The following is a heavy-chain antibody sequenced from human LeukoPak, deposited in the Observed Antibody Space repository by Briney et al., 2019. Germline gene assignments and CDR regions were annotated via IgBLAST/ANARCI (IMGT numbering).Heavy chain of an antibody. CDR2: ISTTGGST. V-gene: IGHV3-64*01. CDR1: GFTFSTYA. CDR3: ARALSYSTGWLPFDY. Sequence: GGSLRLSCAASGFTFSTYAMHWVRQAPGKGLEYVSAISTTGGSTYYANSVKGRFTISRDNSKNTLYLQMGSLRAEDVAVYFCARALSYSTGWLPFDYWGQGTLVTVSS. D-gene: IGHD6-19*01. J-gene: IGHJ4*02.